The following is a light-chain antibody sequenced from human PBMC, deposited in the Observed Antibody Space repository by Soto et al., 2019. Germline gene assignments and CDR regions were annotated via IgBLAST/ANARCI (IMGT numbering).Light chain of an antibody. J-gene: IGKJ1*01. V-gene: IGKV3-15*01. CDR1: QSVRSD. Sequence: EIVMTQSPATLSVSPGEKATLSCRASQSVRSDLAWYQQKPGQAPRLLIYGASTRATAIPSRFSGRGSGTDFTLTISSLQPEDSATYFCQQSYSTPPWTFGQGTKVDIK. CDR2: GAS. CDR3: QQSYSTPPWT.